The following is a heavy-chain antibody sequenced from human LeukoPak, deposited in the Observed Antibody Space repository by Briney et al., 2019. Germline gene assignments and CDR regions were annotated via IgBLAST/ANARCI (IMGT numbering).Heavy chain of an antibody. Sequence: GGSLRLSCGASGFTFSTHAMAWVRQAPGKGLDWVSAISGDGDTTYYADSVKGRFTISRDNSKNTVYLQMNSRRAEDTAVYYCANQSPGWGQGTLVTVSS. V-gene: IGHV3-23*01. CDR3: ANQSPG. J-gene: IGHJ4*02. CDR1: GFTFSTHA. CDR2: ISGDGDTT.